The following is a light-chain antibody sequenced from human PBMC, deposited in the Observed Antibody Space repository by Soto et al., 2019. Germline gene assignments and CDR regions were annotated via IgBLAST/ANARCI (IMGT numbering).Light chain of an antibody. J-gene: IGKJ2*01. V-gene: IGKV1-13*02. CDR1: QGISSA. CDR2: DAS. Sequence: AIQLTQSPSSLSASVGDRVTITCRASQGISSALAWYQQKPGIATKLLVYDASSFESGVTSRFSGSGSGTDFTLTISSLQPEDFATYYFQQFNSYPDTFGQGTKLEIK. CDR3: QQFNSYPDT.